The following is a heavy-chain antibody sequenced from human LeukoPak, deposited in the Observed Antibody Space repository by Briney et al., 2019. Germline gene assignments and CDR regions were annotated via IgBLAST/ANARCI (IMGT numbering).Heavy chain of an antibody. CDR1: GFTFSSYA. D-gene: IGHD4-17*01. J-gene: IGHJ4*02. Sequence: GGSLRLSCAASGFTFSSYAMHWVRQAPGKGLEWVAVISYDGSNKYYADSVEGRFTISRDNSKNTLYLQMNSLRAEDTAVYYCATPGYSGDYKRSVSGSFDYWGQGTLVTVSS. V-gene: IGHV3-30*04. CDR2: ISYDGSNK. CDR3: ATPGYSGDYKRSVSGSFDY.